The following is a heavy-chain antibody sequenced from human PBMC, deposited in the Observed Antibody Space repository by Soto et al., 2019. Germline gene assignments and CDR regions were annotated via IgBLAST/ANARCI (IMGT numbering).Heavy chain of an antibody. J-gene: IGHJ6*02. Sequence: ASVKVSCKASGGTFSSYAISWVRQAPGQGLEWMGGIIPIFGTANYAQKFQGRVTMTRVTSISTAYMELSSLRSDDTALYYCAKDPNIVVVPAATGGMDVWGQGTTVTVSS. D-gene: IGHD2-2*01. V-gene: IGHV1-69*05. CDR1: GGTFSSYA. CDR2: IIPIFGTA. CDR3: AKDPNIVVVPAATGGMDV.